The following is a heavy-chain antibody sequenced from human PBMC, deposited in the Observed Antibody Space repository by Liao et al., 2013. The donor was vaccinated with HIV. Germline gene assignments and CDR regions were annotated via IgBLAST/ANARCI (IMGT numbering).Heavy chain of an antibody. CDR1: GGSFSGYY. V-gene: IGHV4-34*01. Sequence: QVQLQQWGAGLLRPSETLSLTCAVYGGSFSGYYWSWIRQSTGKGLEWIGEINYSGSTNLNPTLESRLAISVDTSKNQFSLKLASVTAADTGVYYCARGGQQLNDAFDIWGQGTMVIVS. J-gene: IGHJ3*02. D-gene: IGHD5-24*01. CDR3: ARGGQQLNDAFDI. CDR2: INYSGST.